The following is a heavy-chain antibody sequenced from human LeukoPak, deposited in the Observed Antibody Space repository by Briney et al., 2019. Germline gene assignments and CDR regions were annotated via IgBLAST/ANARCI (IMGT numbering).Heavy chain of an antibody. Sequence: PSETLSLTCAVYGGSFSGYYWSWIRQPPGKGLEWIGEINHSGSTNYNPSLKSRVTISVDTSKNQFSLKLSSVTAADTAVYYCARGGPASRSLYHFDYWGQGTLVTVSS. V-gene: IGHV4-34*01. CDR3: ARGGPASRSLYHFDY. CDR2: INHSGST. CDR1: GGSFSGYY. J-gene: IGHJ4*02. D-gene: IGHD2-2*02.